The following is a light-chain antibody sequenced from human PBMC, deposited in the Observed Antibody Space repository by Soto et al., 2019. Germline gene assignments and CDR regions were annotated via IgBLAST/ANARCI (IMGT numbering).Light chain of an antibody. CDR3: QQYNNWPPWT. CDR1: QSVSSS. CDR2: GAS. Sequence: EIVMTHSPATLSVSPGERATLSCRASQSVSSSLAWYQQKPGQAPRLLIYGASTRATGIPARFSGSGSGTEFTLTISSLQSEDFAVYYCQQYNNWPPWTFGQGTKVEIK. J-gene: IGKJ1*01. V-gene: IGKV3-15*01.